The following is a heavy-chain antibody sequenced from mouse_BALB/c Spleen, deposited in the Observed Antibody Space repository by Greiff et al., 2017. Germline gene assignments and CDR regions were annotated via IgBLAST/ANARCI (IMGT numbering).Heavy chain of an antibody. Sequence: QVQLQQSGAELVRPGVSVKISCKGSGYTFTDYAMHWVKQSHAKSLEWIGVISTYYGDASYNQKFKGKATMTVDKSSSTAYMELARLTSEDSAIYYCARRGTTVVGAMDYWGQGTSVTVSS. CDR3: ARRGTTVVGAMDY. D-gene: IGHD1-1*01. CDR1: GYTFTDYA. J-gene: IGHJ4*01. CDR2: ISTYYGDA. V-gene: IGHV1S137*01.